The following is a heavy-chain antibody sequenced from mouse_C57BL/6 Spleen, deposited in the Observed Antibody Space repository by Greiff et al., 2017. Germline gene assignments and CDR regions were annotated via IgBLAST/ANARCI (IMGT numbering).Heavy chain of an antibody. CDR1: GFTFSSYA. CDR3: TRDYYGSSFDY. Sequence: VKLVESGEGLVKPGGSLKLSCAASGFTFSSYAMSWVRQTPEKRLEWVAYISSGGDYIYYADTVKGRFTISRDNARNTLYLQMSSLKSEDTAMYYCTRDYYGSSFDYWGQGTTLTVSS. CDR2: ISSGGDYI. V-gene: IGHV5-9-1*02. J-gene: IGHJ2*01. D-gene: IGHD1-1*01.